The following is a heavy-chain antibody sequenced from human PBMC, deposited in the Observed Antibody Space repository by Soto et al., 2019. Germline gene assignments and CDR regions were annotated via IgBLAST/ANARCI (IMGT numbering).Heavy chain of an antibody. CDR2: IYYTWGA. J-gene: IGHJ5*02. CDR1: GFYISSGCHY. Sequence: TCETLSLTCAISGFYISSGCHYLSWLRQRPGKGLEWIGYIYYTWGAYYNPSLKSRLTLSVDTAKSQFSLKLTSVTTADTAVYFCARGLTMLRGVMDSWGQGTLVTVSS. D-gene: IGHD3-10*01. CDR3: ARGLTMLRGVMDS. V-gene: IGHV4-31*11.